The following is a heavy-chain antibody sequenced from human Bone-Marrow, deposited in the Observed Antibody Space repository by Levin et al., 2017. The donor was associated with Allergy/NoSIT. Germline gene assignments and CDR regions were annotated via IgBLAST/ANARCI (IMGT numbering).Heavy chain of an antibody. CDR2: IYYSGST. J-gene: IGHJ5*02. CDR3: ARDRGIAARPSKLFGENWFDP. D-gene: IGHD6-6*01. Sequence: SQTLSLTCTVSGGSVSSGSYYWSWIRQPPGKGLEWIGYIYYSGSTNYNPSLKSRVTISVDTSKNQFSLKLSSVTAADTAVYYCARDRGIAARPSKLFGENWFDPWGQGTLVTVSS. CDR1: GGSVSSGSYY. V-gene: IGHV4-61*01.